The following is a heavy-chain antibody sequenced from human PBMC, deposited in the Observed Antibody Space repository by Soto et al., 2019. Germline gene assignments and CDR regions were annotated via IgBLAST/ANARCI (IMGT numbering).Heavy chain of an antibody. V-gene: IGHV1-18*04. J-gene: IGHJ4*02. CDR3: ATEPIYYNDGSGYYPLGH. CDR1: GYSFATYG. D-gene: IGHD3-22*01. Sequence: QVQLVQSGGEVKKPGASVKVSCKASGYSFATYGFSWVRQAPGQGPECVGWISAHNDDTHYSQKFQGRVTLTPDTSTNKGYMELRRLTSDDTAVYFCATEPIYYNDGSGYYPLGHWGQGTLVTVSS. CDR2: ISAHNDDT.